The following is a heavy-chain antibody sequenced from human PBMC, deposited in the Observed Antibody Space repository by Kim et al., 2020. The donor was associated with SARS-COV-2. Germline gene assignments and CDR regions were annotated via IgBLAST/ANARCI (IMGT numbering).Heavy chain of an antibody. CDR1: GGAISSYY. J-gene: IGHJ6*03. V-gene: IGHV4-59*01. CDR2: IYYSRST. CDR3: ARGRSITIFGVVTAHSYMDV. D-gene: IGHD3-3*01. Sequence: SETLSLTCTVSGGAISSYYWSWIRQPPGKGLEWIGYIYYSRSTNYNPSLKSRVTISVDTSKNQFSLKLSSVTAADTAVYYCARGRSITIFGVVTAHSYMDVWGKGTTVTVSS.